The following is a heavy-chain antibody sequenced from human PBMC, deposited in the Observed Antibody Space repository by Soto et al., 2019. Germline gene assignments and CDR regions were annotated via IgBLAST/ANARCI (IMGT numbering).Heavy chain of an antibody. CDR3: ARAPDITRVRNWYFDL. D-gene: IGHD3-9*01. J-gene: IGHJ2*01. CDR1: GGTFSSYA. CDR2: IIPIFGTA. Sequence: GASVKVSCKASGGTFSSYAISWVRQAPGQGLEWMGGIIPIFGTANYAQKFQGRVTITADESTSTAYMELSSLRSEDTAVYYCARAPDITRVRNWYFDLWGRGTLVTVSS. V-gene: IGHV1-69*13.